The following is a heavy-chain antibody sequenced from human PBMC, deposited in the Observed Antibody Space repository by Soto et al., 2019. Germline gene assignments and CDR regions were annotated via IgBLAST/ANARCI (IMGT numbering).Heavy chain of an antibody. V-gene: IGHV3-23*01. Sequence: GGSLRLSCAASGFTFSSYAMTWVRQAPGKALEWVSVSGSGGSTYYADSVKGRFTISRDNSENTVHLQMDSLRAEDTAVYYCARDDVLCDGGRCYGVPLDAWGKGTTVTVSS. CDR1: GFTFSSYA. D-gene: IGHD2-15*01. J-gene: IGHJ6*04. CDR3: ARDDVLCDGGRCYGVPLDA. CDR2: SGSGGST.